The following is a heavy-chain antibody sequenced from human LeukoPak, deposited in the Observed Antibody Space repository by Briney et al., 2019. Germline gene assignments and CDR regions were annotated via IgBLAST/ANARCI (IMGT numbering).Heavy chain of an antibody. CDR3: ARDGVGDTFDY. CDR2: IYYSGST. D-gene: IGHD4-17*01. V-gene: IGHV4-39*07. Sequence: SETLSLTCTVSGGSISSSSYYWGWIRQPPGKGLEWIGSIYYSGSTYYNPSLKSRVTISVDTSKNQFSLKLSSVTAADTAVYYCARDGVGDTFDYWGQGTLVTVSS. CDR1: GGSISSSSYY. J-gene: IGHJ4*02.